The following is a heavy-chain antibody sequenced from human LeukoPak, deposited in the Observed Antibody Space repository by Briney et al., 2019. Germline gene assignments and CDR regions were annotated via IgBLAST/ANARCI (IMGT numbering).Heavy chain of an antibody. CDR1: GGSISSSPYY. Sequence: SETLSLTCTVSGGSISSSPYYWGWIRQPPGKGLEWIGSIYYSGSTYYNTSLKSRVTISVDTSKNQFSLKLSSVTAADTAVYYCARDSAMGATSFDYWGQGTLVTVSS. CDR2: IYYSGST. V-gene: IGHV4-39*07. J-gene: IGHJ4*02. D-gene: IGHD1-26*01. CDR3: ARDSAMGATSFDY.